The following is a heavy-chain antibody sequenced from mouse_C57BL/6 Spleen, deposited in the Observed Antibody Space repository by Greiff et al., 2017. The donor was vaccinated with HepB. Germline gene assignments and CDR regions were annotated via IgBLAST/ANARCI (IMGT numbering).Heavy chain of an antibody. V-gene: IGHV1-81*01. J-gene: IGHJ1*03. CDR3: ARKGDDWYFDV. CDR1: GYTFTSYG. D-gene: IGHD3-3*01. Sequence: QVQLQQSGAELARPGASVKLSCKASGYTFTSYGISWVKQRTGQGLEWIGEIYPRSGNTYYNEKFKGKATLTADKSSSTAYMELRSLTSEDSAVYFCARKGDDWYFDVWGTGTTVTVSS. CDR2: IYPRSGNT.